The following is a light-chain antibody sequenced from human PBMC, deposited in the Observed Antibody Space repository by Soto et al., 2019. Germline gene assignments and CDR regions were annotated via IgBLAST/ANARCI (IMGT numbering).Light chain of an antibody. CDR1: QSVFTY. CDR2: DAS. CDR3: QQRYSWPPIT. Sequence: EIVLTQSPATLSLSPGERATLSCRASQSVFTYLVWYQQKPGQTPRLLIYDASNRATGIPARFSGSGSGTDFTLTISSLEPEDFAACYCQQRYSWPPITFGQGTRLEIK. J-gene: IGKJ5*01. V-gene: IGKV3-11*01.